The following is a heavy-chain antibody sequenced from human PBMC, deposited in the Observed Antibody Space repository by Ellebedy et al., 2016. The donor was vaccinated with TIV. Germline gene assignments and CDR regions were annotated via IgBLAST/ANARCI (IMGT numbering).Heavy chain of an antibody. J-gene: IGHJ4*02. V-gene: IGHV3-21*01. CDR3: ARDASNRGDLDY. D-gene: IGHD3-16*01. Sequence: GESLKISCAASGLTFSSYTMNWVRQAPGKGLEWVSSISSSSTYRYYADSVKGRFTISRDNAKNSMYLQVNSLKAEDTAVYYCARDASNRGDLDYWGQGTLVTVSS. CDR2: ISSSSTYR. CDR1: GLTFSSYT.